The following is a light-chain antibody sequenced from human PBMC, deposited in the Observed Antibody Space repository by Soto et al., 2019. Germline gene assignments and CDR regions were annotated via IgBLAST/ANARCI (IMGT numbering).Light chain of an antibody. Sequence: EIVLTQSPVTLSLSPGERATLSCRASQSVSTYLAWYQQKPGQPPRLLIYSASSRVTGIPARFSGSGSGTDFTLTISSLEPEDFAVYYCQQRSNWPLSFGGGTKVEIK. J-gene: IGKJ4*01. CDR1: QSVSTY. CDR2: SAS. CDR3: QQRSNWPLS. V-gene: IGKV3-11*01.